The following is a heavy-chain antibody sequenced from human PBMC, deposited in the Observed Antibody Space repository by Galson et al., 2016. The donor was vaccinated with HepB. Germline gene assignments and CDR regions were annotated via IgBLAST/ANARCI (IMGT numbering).Heavy chain of an antibody. CDR3: ARAGGYCQGGVCPSLSQYCDL. CDR1: GFTFSDYA. J-gene: IGHJ4*02. V-gene: IGHV3-33*01. CDR2: TWFNGGEK. D-gene: IGHD2-8*02. Sequence: SLRLSCAASGFTFSDYAMHWVRQAPGMGLEWVAVTWFNGGEKFYADSVKGRFTISRDNSKSTLYLQMNSLRAEDTAIYYCARAGGYCQGGVCPSLSQYCDLWGQGTLVTVSS.